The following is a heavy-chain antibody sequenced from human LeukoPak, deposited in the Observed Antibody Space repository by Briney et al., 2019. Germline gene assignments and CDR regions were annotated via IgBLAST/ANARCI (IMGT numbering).Heavy chain of an antibody. J-gene: IGHJ4*02. CDR2: IYTTGGT. V-gene: IGHV4-61*02. CDR1: GVPIAKTFYY. Sequence: PSETLSLTCTVSGVPIAKTFYYWNWLRQPAGKGLEWIGRIYTTGGTDYNPSLKSRVTISLDTAKNQFSLKMTSVTAADTAVYYCARRQEGHDYWGQGTLVTVSS. CDR3: ARRQEGHDY.